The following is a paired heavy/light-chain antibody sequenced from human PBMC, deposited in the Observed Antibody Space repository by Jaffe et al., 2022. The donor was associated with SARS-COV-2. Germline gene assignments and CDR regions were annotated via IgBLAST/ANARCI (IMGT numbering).Heavy chain of an antibody. J-gene: IGHJ4*02. CDR2: IKQDGSEK. V-gene: IGHV3-7*01. Sequence: EVQLVESGGGLVQPGESLRLSCAASGFTFSKYWMNWVRQAPGKGLEWVANIKQDGSEKYYVDSMEGRFTISRDNAKNSLYLQMNSLRAEDTAVYFCARASIATPGTFWGVLTATGTPDFWGQGTLVTVSS. CDR1: GFTFSKYW. CDR3: ARASIATPGTFWGVLTATGTPDF. D-gene: IGHD6-13*01.
Light chain of an antibody. V-gene: IGKV2-28*01. CDR1: QSLLHSNGNNF. CDR2: LGS. CDR3: MQGLQTPYT. Sequence: DIVMTQSPLSLPVTPGEPASISCTSSQSLLHSNGNNFLNWYLQKPGQSPQLLIYLGSNRASGVPDRFSGSGSGTDFTLKISRVEAEDVGVYYCMQGLQTPYTFGQGTKLEIK. J-gene: IGKJ2*01.